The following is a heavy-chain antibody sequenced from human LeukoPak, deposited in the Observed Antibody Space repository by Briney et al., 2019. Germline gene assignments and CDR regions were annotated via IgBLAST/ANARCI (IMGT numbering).Heavy chain of an antibody. D-gene: IGHD3-22*01. V-gene: IGHV3-53*01. CDR1: GFTVSSNY. J-gene: IGHJ4*02. Sequence: PGGSLRLSCAASGFTVSSNYMSWVRQAPGKGLEWVSVIYSGGSTYYADSVKGRFTISRDNAKNSLYPQMNRLRAEDTAVYYCARGSTYYDSSGQVPFDYWGQGTLVTVSS. CDR3: ARGSTYYDSSGQVPFDY. CDR2: IYSGGST.